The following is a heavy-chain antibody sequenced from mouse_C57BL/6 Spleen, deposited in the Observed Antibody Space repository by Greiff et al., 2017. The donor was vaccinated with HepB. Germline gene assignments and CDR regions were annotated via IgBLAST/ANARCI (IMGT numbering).Heavy chain of an antibody. V-gene: IGHV1-80*01. CDR2: IYPGDGDT. CDR1: GYAFSSYW. Sequence: QVQLQQSGAELVKPGASVKISCKASGYAFSSYWMNWVKQRPGKGLEWIGQIYPGDGDTNYNGKFKGKATLTADKSSSTAYMQLSSLTSEDSAVYFCARGGGYDGTGYAMDYWGQGTSVTVSS. CDR3: ARGGGYDGTGYAMDY. J-gene: IGHJ4*01. D-gene: IGHD2-2*01.